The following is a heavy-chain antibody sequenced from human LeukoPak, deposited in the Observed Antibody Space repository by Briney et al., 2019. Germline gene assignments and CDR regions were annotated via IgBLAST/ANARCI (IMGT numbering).Heavy chain of an antibody. D-gene: IGHD2-15*01. CDR2: IFHKGNN. J-gene: IGHJ4*02. Sequence: SETLSLTCGVSGDSITSTNWWAWVRQSPGKGLQWIGDIFHKGNNNYNPSPKSRVTMSVDKSKNQFSLNLTSVTAADTAIYFCARRINSDSGYYFDHGGQGALVTVSS. CDR1: GDSITSTNW. CDR3: ARRINSDSGYYFDH. V-gene: IGHV4-4*02.